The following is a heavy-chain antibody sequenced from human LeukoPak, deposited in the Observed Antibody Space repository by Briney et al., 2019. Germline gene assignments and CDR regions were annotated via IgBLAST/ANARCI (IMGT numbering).Heavy chain of an antibody. V-gene: IGHV3-74*01. D-gene: IGHD2-15*01. CDR1: GFTFSSYW. J-gene: IGHJ4*02. CDR2: INSDGSST. CDR3: ARDGYCSGGSCPDFDY. Sequence: GGSLRLSCAASGFTFSSYWMHWVRHAPGEGLVWVSRINSDGSSTSYADSVKGRFTISRDNAKNTLYLQMNSLRAEDTAVYYCARDGYCSGGSCPDFDYWGQGTLVTVSS.